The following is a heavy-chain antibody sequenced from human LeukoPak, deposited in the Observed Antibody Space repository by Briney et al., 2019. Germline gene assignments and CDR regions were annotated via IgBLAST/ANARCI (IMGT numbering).Heavy chain of an antibody. Sequence: ASVKVSCKASGYAFTDYYLHWVRQAPGQGLEWMGWINPNSGGRNYAQKFQGRVTLTRDTSITTAYMELSRLRSDDTAVYYCARGGGYSYDYQAYWGQGTLVTVSS. CDR2: INPNSGGR. V-gene: IGHV1-2*02. J-gene: IGHJ4*02. CDR3: ARGGGYSYDYQAY. CDR1: GYAFTDYY. D-gene: IGHD5-18*01.